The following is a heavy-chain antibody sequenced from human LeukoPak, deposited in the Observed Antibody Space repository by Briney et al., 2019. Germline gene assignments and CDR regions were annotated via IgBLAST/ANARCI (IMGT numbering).Heavy chain of an antibody. J-gene: IGHJ5*02. D-gene: IGHD6-13*01. V-gene: IGHV1-18*01. Sequence: ASVKVSCKASGYTFTSYGISWVRQAPGQGLEWMGWISAYNGNTNYAQKLQGRVTMTTDTSTSTAYMGLRSLRSDDTAVYYCARDFGQQTPRGFDPWGQGTLVTVSS. CDR2: ISAYNGNT. CDR1: GYTFTSYG. CDR3: ARDFGQQTPRGFDP.